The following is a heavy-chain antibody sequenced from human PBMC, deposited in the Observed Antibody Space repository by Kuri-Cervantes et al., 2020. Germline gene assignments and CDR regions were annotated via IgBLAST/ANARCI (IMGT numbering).Heavy chain of an antibody. J-gene: IGHJ2*01. CDR2: IKQDGSEK. CDR3: ARGIEVEMPTITTWYFDL. V-gene: IGHV3-7*01. D-gene: IGHD5-24*01. CDR1: GFTFSSYW. Sequence: GESLKISCAASGFTFSSYWMSWVRQAPGKGLEWVANIKQDGSEKYYVDSVKGRFTISRDNLKNTVHLQMNSLRAEDTAVYFCARGIEVEMPTITTWYFDLWGRGSLVTVSS.